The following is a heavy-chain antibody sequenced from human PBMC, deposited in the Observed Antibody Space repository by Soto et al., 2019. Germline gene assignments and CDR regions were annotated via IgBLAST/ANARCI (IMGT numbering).Heavy chain of an antibody. D-gene: IGHD6-13*01. Sequence: GEAVKISCECSGGTVSNFWSGWVRQLPGKGLEWMGIIYPGDHETRYSPSFHGKVTISADKSINTAYLQWNSLEASDTAFYFCARSPRSSPYFDYWGQGALVTVSS. J-gene: IGHJ4*02. CDR2: IYPGDHET. CDR3: ARSPRSSPYFDY. V-gene: IGHV5-51*01. CDR1: GGTVSNFW.